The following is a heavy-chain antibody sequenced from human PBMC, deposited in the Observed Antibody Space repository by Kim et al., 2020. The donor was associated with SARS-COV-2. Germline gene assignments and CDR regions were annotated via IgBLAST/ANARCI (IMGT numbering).Heavy chain of an antibody. Sequence: SETLSLTCSVSGGSVNSGSFYWSWLRQSPGLGLVWIGYIYYSGTANYNPSLQSRVTISIDTSKNQFSLRVRSVTAADTGIYYCAREMRYRDNSSGYFYYFDGCGEGSQVTVSS. CDR1: GGSVNSGSFY. V-gene: IGHV4-61*01. J-gene: IGHJ5*02. D-gene: IGHD3-22*01. CDR3: AREMRYRDNSSGYFYYFDG. CDR2: IYYSGTA.